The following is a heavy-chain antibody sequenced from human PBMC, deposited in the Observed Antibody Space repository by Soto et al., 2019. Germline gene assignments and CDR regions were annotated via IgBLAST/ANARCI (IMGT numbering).Heavy chain of an antibody. CDR1: GFTFSDYY. CDR2: ISSSGSTI. CDR3: ASPAIFGTAYCSGGSCYLHWYFDL. V-gene: IGHV3-11*01. D-gene: IGHD2-15*01. Sequence: GGSLRLSCAASGFTFSDYYMSWIRQAPGKGLEWVSYISSSGSTIYYADSVKGRFTISRDNAKNSLYLQMNSLRAEDTAVYYCASPAIFGTAYCSGGSCYLHWYFDLWGRGTLVTVSS. J-gene: IGHJ2*01.